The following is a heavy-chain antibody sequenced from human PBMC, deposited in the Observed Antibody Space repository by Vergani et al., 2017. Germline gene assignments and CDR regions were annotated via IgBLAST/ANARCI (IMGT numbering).Heavy chain of an antibody. CDR1: GGTFSSYA. CDR2: IIPIFGTA. J-gene: IGHJ3*02. Sequence: QVQLVQSGAEVKKPGSSVKVSCKASGGTFSSYAISWVRQAPGQGLEWMGGIIPIFGTANYAQKFQGRVTITADESTSTAYMELSSLRSEDTAVYYCARETLPCSSTSCYRASDAFDIWGQGTTVTVSS. D-gene: IGHD2-2*02. CDR3: ARETLPCSSTSCYRASDAFDI. V-gene: IGHV1-69*01.